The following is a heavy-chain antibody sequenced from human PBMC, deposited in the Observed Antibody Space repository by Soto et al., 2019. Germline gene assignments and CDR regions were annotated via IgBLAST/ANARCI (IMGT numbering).Heavy chain of an antibody. J-gene: IGHJ4*02. CDR1: GFAVTNAW. CDR2: IKSKSDGGTT. D-gene: IGHD4-17*01. CDR3: TIGLTSVSTLAY. V-gene: IGHV3-15*07. Sequence: GGSLRLSCEVSGFAVTNAWMNWVRQAPGKGLEWVGRIKSKSDGGTTDYAAPVKGSFTISRDDSLNTLYLQMNSLKTEDTAVYYCTIGLTSVSTLAYWGQGTQVTVSS.